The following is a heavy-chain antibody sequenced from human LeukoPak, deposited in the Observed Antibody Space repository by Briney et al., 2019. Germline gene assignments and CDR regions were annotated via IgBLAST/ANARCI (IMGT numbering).Heavy chain of an antibody. CDR1: GFIFSGSA. CDR2: IRSKPNSYAT. Sequence: GGSLRLSCAASGFIFSGSAMHWVRQASGKGLEWVGRIRSKPNSYATAYAASVKGRFTISRDDSKNMAYLHMNSLKTEDTAVYYCTRDIEGAPGGYWGQGPLVTVSS. CDR3: TRDIEGAPGGY. V-gene: IGHV3-73*01. D-gene: IGHD1-26*01. J-gene: IGHJ4*02.